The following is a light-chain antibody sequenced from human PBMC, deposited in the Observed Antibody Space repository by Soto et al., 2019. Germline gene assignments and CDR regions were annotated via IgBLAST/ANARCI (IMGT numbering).Light chain of an antibody. CDR1: QSVRSNS. CDR2: GAS. V-gene: IGKV3-20*01. J-gene: IGKJ2*01. CDR3: QQYGAPPYT. Sequence: EIVLTQSPGTLSLSPGERITLSCRASQSVRSNSIAWYQHQSGQAPRLLIHGASRRAIGIPDRFSGSGSGTDFTLTISILDVEDFAVYYCQQYGAPPYTFGQGAKMEI.